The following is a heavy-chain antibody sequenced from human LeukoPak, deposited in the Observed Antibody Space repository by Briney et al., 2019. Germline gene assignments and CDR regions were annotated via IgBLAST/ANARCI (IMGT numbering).Heavy chain of an antibody. D-gene: IGHD2-2*02. CDR2: ISGSGGST. Sequence: GGSLRLSGAASGFTFSSYAMSWVRQAPGKGLEWVSAISGSGGSTYYADSVKGRFTISRDNSKNTLYLQMNSLRAEDTAVYYCAKAWSSFIVVVPAAIHFDYWGQGTLVTVSS. J-gene: IGHJ4*02. CDR3: AKAWSSFIVVVPAAIHFDY. CDR1: GFTFSSYA. V-gene: IGHV3-23*01.